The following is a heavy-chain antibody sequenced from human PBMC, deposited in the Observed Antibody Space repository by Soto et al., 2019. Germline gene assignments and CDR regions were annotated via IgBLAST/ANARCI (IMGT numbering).Heavy chain of an antibody. CDR1: GYTFTSYG. V-gene: IGHV1-18*04. CDR2: ISAYNGNT. J-gene: IGHJ4*02. CDR3: ARDREMATINRPRVDY. D-gene: IGHD5-12*01. Sequence: QVQLVQSGAEVKKPGASVKVSCKASGYTFTSYGISWVRQAPGQGLEWMGWISAYNGNTNYAQKLQGRVTMTTDTSTSTAHMELRSLRSDDTAVYYCARDREMATINRPRVDYWGQGPLVTVSS.